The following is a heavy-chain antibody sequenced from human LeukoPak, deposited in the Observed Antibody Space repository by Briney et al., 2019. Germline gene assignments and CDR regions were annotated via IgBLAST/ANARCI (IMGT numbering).Heavy chain of an antibody. D-gene: IGHD7-27*01. CDR2: IEPNSGGT. CDR1: GHTFTGHY. Sequence: ASVKVSCKASGHTFTGHYMHWIRQAPGQGLEWIGWIEPNSGGTHYAQNFQGRLTISRDTSISTAYMELSRLSSDDTAMYYCARDENWGPDYWGQGTLVTVSS. CDR3: ARDENWGPDY. V-gene: IGHV1-2*02. J-gene: IGHJ4*02.